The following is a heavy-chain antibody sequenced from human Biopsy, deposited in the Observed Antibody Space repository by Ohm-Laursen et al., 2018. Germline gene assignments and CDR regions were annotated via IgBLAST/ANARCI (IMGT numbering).Heavy chain of an antibody. CDR3: AKDWTSQYYYDSMDDY. V-gene: IGHV3-23*01. CDR1: GFTFSRYA. Sequence: SLRLSCAAFGFTFSRYAISWVRQAPGKGLEWVSAISGSGRTYYADPVKGRFTISRDNSKNTLYLQMNSLRVEDTAVYYCAKDWTSQYYYDSMDDYWGQGTLVTVSS. J-gene: IGHJ4*02. CDR2: ISGSGRT. D-gene: IGHD3-22*01.